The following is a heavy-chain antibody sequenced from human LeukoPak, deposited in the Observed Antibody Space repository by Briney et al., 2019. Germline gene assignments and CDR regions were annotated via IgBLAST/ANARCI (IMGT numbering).Heavy chain of an antibody. J-gene: IGHJ4*02. D-gene: IGHD3-22*01. CDR3: ARERSGYSLFDY. CDR1: GGSISSYY. CDR2: IYHSGST. Sequence: SETLSLTCTVSGGSISSYYWSWIRQPPGKGLEWIGSIYHSGSTYYNPSLKSRVTISVDTSKNQFSLKLSSVTAADTAVYYCARERSGYSLFDYWGQGTLVTVSS. V-gene: IGHV4-38-2*02.